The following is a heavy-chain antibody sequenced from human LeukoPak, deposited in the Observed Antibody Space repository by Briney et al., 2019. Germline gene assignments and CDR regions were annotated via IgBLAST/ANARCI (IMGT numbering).Heavy chain of an antibody. V-gene: IGHV3-21*01. CDR1: GFTFSSYS. CDR3: ARGGNYDSSGYDGY. CDR2: ISSSSSYI. J-gene: IGHJ4*02. D-gene: IGHD3-22*01. Sequence: PGGSLRLSCAASGFTFSSYSMNWVRQAPGKGLEGVSSISSSSSYIYYADSVKGRFTISRDNAKNSLYLQMNSLRAEDTAVYYCARGGNYDSSGYDGYWGQGTLVTVSS.